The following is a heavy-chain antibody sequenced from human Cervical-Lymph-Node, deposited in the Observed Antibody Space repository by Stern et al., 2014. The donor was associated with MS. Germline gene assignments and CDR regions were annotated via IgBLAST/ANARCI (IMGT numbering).Heavy chain of an antibody. Sequence: VQLEESGRGVVQPGRSLRLSCAASGFTFSSSGLHWVRLAPGPGLACLAIIWDDGSNRYYSAPSQDRFPISSHTHTTTLYLYINSLRADDTAVYYCAREGGNAAEYFQHWGQGTLVTVSS. D-gene: IGHD4-23*01. CDR2: IWDDGSNR. J-gene: IGHJ1*01. CDR3: AREGGNAAEYFQH. V-gene: IGHV3-33*01. CDR1: GFTFSSSG.